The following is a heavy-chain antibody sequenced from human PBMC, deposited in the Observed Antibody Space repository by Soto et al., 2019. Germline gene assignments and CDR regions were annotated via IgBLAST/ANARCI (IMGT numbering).Heavy chain of an antibody. J-gene: IGHJ4*02. CDR3: ARETGTKDFDY. D-gene: IGHD1-1*01. CDR2: IIPILGIA. Sequence: QVQLAQSGAEVKKPGSSVKVSCKASGGTFSSYTISWVRQAPGQGLEWMGRIIPILGIANYAQKFQGRVTITADKSTSTAYMELSSLRSEDTAVYYCARETGTKDFDYWGQGTLVTVSS. CDR1: GGTFSSYT. V-gene: IGHV1-69*08.